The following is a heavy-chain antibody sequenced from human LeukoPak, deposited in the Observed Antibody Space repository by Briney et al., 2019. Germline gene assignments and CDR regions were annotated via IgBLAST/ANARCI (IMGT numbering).Heavy chain of an antibody. D-gene: IGHD3-3*01. V-gene: IGHV1-8*03. CDR1: GYTFTSYD. J-gene: IGHJ4*02. CDR3: ARGRTITIFGVLSPFFDY. CDR2: MNPNSGNA. Sequence: WASVKVSCQASGYTFTSYDINWVRQATGQGLEWMGWMNPNSGNAGYAQKFQGRVTITRNTSISTAYMELSSLRSEDTAVYYCARGRTITIFGVLSPFFDYWGQGTLVTVSS.